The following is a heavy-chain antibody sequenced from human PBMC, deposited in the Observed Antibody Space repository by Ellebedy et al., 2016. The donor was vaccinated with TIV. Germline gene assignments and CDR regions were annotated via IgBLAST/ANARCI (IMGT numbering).Heavy chain of an antibody. CDR3: AKDVRYTTGWGGALDI. J-gene: IGHJ3*02. V-gene: IGHV3-23*01. CDR2: IGSSAYTT. D-gene: IGHD2-8*02. CDR1: GFNFAGHA. Sequence: GESLKISCAASGFNFAGHAMKWVRQAPGKGLEWISSIGSSAYTTHYADSVKGRFTISRDNSRNTLYLQMNSLRGEDTAVYFCAKDVRYTTGWGGALDIWGQGAMVTVSS.